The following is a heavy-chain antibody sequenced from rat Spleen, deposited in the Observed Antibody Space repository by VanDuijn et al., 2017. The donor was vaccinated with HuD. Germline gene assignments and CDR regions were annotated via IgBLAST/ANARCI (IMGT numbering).Heavy chain of an antibody. J-gene: IGHJ1*01. V-gene: IGHV5-29*01. CDR1: GFTFNNYW. CDR3: ARRGFLSDWYFDF. D-gene: IGHD4-4*01. Sequence: EVQLVESGGGLVQPGRSLKLSCVASGFTFNNYWMTWVRQAPTKGLEWLATISYDGSSTYYRDSVKGRFTISRDNAKNTLYLQMDSLTSGDTATYFCARRGFLSDWYFDFWGPGTMVTVSS. CDR2: ISYDGSST.